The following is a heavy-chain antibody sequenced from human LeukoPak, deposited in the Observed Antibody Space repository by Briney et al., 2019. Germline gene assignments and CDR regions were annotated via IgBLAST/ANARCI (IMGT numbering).Heavy chain of an antibody. V-gene: IGHV3-7*01. CDR3: AELGITMIGGV. CDR1: ELTVSSNY. Sequence: GGSLRLSCAASELTVSSNYMSWVRQAPGKGLEWVATIKQDGGEKYYVDSVKGRFTISRDNAKNSLYLQMNSLRAEDTAVYYCAELGITMIGGVWGKGTTVTISS. J-gene: IGHJ6*04. CDR2: IKQDGGEK. D-gene: IGHD3-10*02.